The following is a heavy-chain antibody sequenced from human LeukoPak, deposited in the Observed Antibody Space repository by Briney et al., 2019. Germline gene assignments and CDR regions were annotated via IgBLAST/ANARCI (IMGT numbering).Heavy chain of an antibody. V-gene: IGHV3-7*01. CDR1: GFTFSSYW. J-gene: IGHJ6*03. CDR3: AKDRCSNGVGCYYYYMDV. Sequence: GGSLRLSCAASGFTFSSYWMSWVRQAPGKGLEWVANIKQDGSEKYYVDSVKGRFTISRDNAKNSLYLQMNSLRAEDTAVYYCAKDRCSNGVGCYYYYMDVWGKGTTVTISS. D-gene: IGHD2-8*01. CDR2: IKQDGSEK.